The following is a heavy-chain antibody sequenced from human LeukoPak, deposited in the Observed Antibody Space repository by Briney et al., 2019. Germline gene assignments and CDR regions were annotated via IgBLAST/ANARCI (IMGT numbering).Heavy chain of an antibody. D-gene: IGHD3-10*01. CDR1: GFTFSHYA. V-gene: IGHV3-23*01. CDR2: ISGIEDNT. CDR3: AKVRGAFDI. Sequence: GGSLRLSCVATGFTFSHYAMTWVRQAPGKGLEWVSAISGIEDNTYYADSVKGRFTISRDNSKNTLYLQMNSLRAEDTAVYYCAKVRGAFDIWGQGTMVTVSS. J-gene: IGHJ3*02.